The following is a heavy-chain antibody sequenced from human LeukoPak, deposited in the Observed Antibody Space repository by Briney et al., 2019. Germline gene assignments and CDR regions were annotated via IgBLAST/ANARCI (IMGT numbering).Heavy chain of an antibody. D-gene: IGHD3-16*01. CDR2: SRSSSPSM. CDR1: GFTFSNYG. V-gene: IGHV3-48*01. J-gene: IGHJ4*02. Sequence: GGSLRLSCAASGFTFSNYGINWVRQAPGKGLEWVSYSRSSSPSMYYADSVKGRFTTSRDNAKNSLYLHMSSLRAEDTAVYYCAKDLVRDYTGGVDYWGQGTLVTVSS. CDR3: AKDLVRDYTGGVDY.